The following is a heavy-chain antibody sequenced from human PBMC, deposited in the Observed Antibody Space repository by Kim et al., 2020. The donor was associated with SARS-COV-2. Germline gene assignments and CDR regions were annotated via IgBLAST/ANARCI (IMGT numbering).Heavy chain of an antibody. V-gene: IGHV4-34*01. Sequence: NYNPSLKSRVTLSVDTSKNQFSLRLSSVTAADTAVYYCAKIRHSGYYFDYWGQGTLVTVSS. CDR3: AKIRHSGYYFDY. J-gene: IGHJ4*02. D-gene: IGHD3-22*01.